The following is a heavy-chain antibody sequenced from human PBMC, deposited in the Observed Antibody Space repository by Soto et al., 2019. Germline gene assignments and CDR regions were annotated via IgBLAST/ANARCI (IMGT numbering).Heavy chain of an antibody. J-gene: IGHJ6*02. V-gene: IGHV4-31*03. CDR2: IYYSGST. CDR3: ARELREVGPYYYYGMDV. CDR1: GGSISSGGYY. Sequence: PSETLSLTCTVSGGSISSGGYYWSWIRQHPGKGLEWIGYIYYSGSTYYNPSLKSRVTISVDTSKNQFYLKLSSVTAADTAVYYCARELREVGPYYYYGMDVWGQGTTVT. D-gene: IGHD1-26*01.